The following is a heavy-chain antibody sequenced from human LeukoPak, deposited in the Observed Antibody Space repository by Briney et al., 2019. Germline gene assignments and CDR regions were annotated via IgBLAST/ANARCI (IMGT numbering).Heavy chain of an antibody. CDR1: GGSFNDYY. CDR3: ARRYGSGSYYNWFDP. D-gene: IGHD3-10*01. CDR2: XNHSGST. Sequence: SETLSLTCAVYGGSFNDYYWSWIRQPPGKGLXXXXXXNHSGSTNYNPSLKSRVTISVDTSKSKFSLKVTSVTAADTAVYYCARRYGSGSYYNWFDPWGQGTLVTVSS. J-gene: IGHJ5*02. V-gene: IGHV4-34*01.